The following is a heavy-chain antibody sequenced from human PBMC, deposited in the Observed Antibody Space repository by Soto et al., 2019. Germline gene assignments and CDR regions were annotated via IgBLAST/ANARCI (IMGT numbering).Heavy chain of an antibody. Sequence: QVQLQQWGAGLLKPSETLSLTCAVYGGSFGGYYWSWIRQPPGKGLEWIGEINHSGSTNYNPSLKSRVTISVDTSKDQFSLKLSSLTAADTAVYYCARGYGLAADSGPLWFDPWGQGTLVTVSS. CDR3: ARGYGLAADSGPLWFDP. D-gene: IGHD6-13*01. V-gene: IGHV4-34*01. CDR1: GGSFGGYY. CDR2: INHSGST. J-gene: IGHJ5*02.